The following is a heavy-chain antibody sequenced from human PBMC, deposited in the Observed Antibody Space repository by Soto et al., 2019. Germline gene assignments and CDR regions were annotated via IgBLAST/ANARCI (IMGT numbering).Heavy chain of an antibody. CDR1: GGSFSGYY. V-gene: IGHV4-34*01. CDR3: ARVGGKVDSSRLNTYNCFDT. J-gene: IGHJ5*02. D-gene: IGHD4-4*01. Sequence: SETLSLTCAVYGGSFSGYYWSWIRQPPGKGLEWIGEINHSGSTNYNPSLKSRVTISVDTSKNQFSLKLSSVTAADTAVYYCARVGGKVDSSRLNTYNCFDTWGQGTLVTVSS. CDR2: INHSGST.